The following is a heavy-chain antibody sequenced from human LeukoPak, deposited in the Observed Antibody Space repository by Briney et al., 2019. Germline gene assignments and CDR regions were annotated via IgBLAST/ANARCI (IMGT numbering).Heavy chain of an antibody. CDR3: AVLGASGFVENFWSGPLDF. D-gene: IGHD3-3*01. Sequence: ASVKVSCRASGYSFTSHNMQWVRQAPGQGLEWMGIINPSAGSTSYPQKFQGRVTMTRDTSTSTVYMELSSLRSEDTAVYYCAVLGASGFVENFWSGPLDFWGQGTLVTVSS. V-gene: IGHV1-46*01. CDR2: INPSAGST. CDR1: GYSFTSHN. J-gene: IGHJ4*02.